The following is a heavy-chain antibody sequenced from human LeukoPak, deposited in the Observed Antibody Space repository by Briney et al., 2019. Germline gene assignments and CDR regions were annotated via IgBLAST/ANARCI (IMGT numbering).Heavy chain of an antibody. CDR3: TKRVKYGGTWDHFAD. D-gene: IGHD1-26*01. CDR2: VNADGGNT. J-gene: IGHJ4*02. CDR1: GFTFDNYR. V-gene: IGHV3-23*01. Sequence: GGSLRLSCAASGFTFDNYRMSWVRQAPGKGLEWVSTVNADGGNTYYADSVKGRFTISRDNSKSTLILQMNSLRIEDTALYYCTKRVKYGGTWDHFADWGQGTLVTVSS.